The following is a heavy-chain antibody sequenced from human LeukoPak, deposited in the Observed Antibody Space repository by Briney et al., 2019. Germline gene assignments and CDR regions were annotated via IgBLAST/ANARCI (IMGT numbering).Heavy chain of an antibody. CDR1: GYTFTSYY. Sequence: GASVKVSCKASGYTFTSYYMHWVRQAPGQGLEWMGIINSSGGSTSYAQKFQGRVTMTRDTSTSTVYMELSSLRSEDTAVYYCARVDTAMDPTYWYFDLWGRGTLVTVSS. CDR2: INSSGGST. J-gene: IGHJ2*01. V-gene: IGHV1-46*01. CDR3: ARVDTAMDPTYWYFDL. D-gene: IGHD5-18*01.